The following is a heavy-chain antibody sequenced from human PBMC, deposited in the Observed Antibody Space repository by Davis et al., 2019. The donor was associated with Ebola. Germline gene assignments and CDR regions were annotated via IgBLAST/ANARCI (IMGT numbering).Heavy chain of an antibody. Sequence: GESLKISCKGSGYSFTSYWVSWVRQMPGKGLEWMGRIDPSDSYTNYSPSFQGHVTISADKSISTAYLQWSSLKASDTAMYYCARFLEWKADYWGQGTLVTVSS. CDR2: IDPSDSYT. J-gene: IGHJ4*02. CDR1: GYSFTSYW. D-gene: IGHD3-3*01. V-gene: IGHV5-10-1*01. CDR3: ARFLEWKADY.